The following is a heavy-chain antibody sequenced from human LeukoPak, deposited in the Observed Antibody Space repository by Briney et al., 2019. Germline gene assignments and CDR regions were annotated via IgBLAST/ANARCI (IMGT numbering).Heavy chain of an antibody. Sequence: GGSLRLSCTASGFTFRDHAMSWVRQAPGKGLEWVGLIRSPVYGGTTDYAASVEGRFTISRDDSKSIAYLQMNSLESEDTAVYYCTGLRVVPSGGMDVWGQGTTVTVSS. CDR1: GFTFRDHA. V-gene: IGHV3-49*04. CDR3: TGLRVVPSGGMDV. D-gene: IGHD2-2*01. J-gene: IGHJ6*02. CDR2: IRSPVYGGTT.